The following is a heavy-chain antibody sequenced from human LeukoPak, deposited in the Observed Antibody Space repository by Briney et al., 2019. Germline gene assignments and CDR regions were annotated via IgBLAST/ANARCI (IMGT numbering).Heavy chain of an antibody. CDR1: GGSISSSSYF. Sequence: SETLSLTCTVSGGSISSSSYFWGWIRQPPGKGLEWIGSMYYSESTYYNPSLKSRVTISVDTSKNQFSLKLSSVTAADTVVYYCARGHNSITSFGEIIRSRTRWFDPWGQGTLVTVSS. V-gene: IGHV4-39*07. D-gene: IGHD3-3*01. CDR3: ARGHNSITSFGEIIRSRTRWFDP. CDR2: MYYSEST. J-gene: IGHJ5*02.